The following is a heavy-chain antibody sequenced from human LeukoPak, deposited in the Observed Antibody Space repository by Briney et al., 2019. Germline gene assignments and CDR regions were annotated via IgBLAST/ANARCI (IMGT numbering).Heavy chain of an antibody. D-gene: IGHD1-26*01. CDR1: GYSISSGYH. Sequence: SETLSLTCAVSGYSISSGYHWGWIRQPPGKGLEWIGSIYHSGSTYCNPSLKSRVTISVDTSKNQFSLKLSSVTAADTAVYYCARLGSYLSAFDIWGQGTMVTVSS. CDR3: ARLGSYLSAFDI. J-gene: IGHJ3*02. V-gene: IGHV4-38-2*01. CDR2: IYHSGST.